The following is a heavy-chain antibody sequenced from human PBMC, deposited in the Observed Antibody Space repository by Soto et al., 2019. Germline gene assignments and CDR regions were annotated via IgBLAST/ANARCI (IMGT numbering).Heavy chain of an antibody. D-gene: IGHD5-18*01. CDR1: GGTFYTYT. J-gene: IGHJ4*02. Sequence: SVKVACKASGGTFYTYTFSWVRQAPGQRLEWMGSMTPIYPTTNYAEKVQAIRTVTADCSTKTAYMELNSLTSEEKAVYYCARIPRYSFPTSDDLDSWGQGTLVTVSS. CDR2: MTPIYPTT. V-gene: IGHV1-69*08. CDR3: ARIPRYSFPTSDDLDS.